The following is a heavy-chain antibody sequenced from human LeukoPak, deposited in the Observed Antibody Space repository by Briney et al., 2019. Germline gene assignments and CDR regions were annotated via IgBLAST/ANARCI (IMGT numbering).Heavy chain of an antibody. CDR3: ARDGKETADRNTALDY. Sequence: ASVKVSCKASGYTFTVYYIHWVRQAPGQGLEWMGRISPNSGGTNYAQMFQGRVTMTRDTSISTAYIELSRLSSDDTAVYYCARDGKETADRNTALDYWGQGSLVTVSS. J-gene: IGHJ4*02. CDR2: ISPNSGGT. D-gene: IGHD2-21*02. V-gene: IGHV1-2*06. CDR1: GYTFTVYY.